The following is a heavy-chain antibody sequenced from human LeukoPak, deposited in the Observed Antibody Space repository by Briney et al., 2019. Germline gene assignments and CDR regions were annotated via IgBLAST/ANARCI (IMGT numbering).Heavy chain of an antibody. V-gene: IGHV3-7*01. Sequence: GGSLRLSCAASGFTFSSRWMSWVRQGPGGKELEWVANINHDGSDKYYVDSVKGRFTISRDNAKNSLYLQMNSLRAEDTAVYYCARYQRLGELDIPCYFDYWGQGTLVTVSS. CDR2: INHDGSDK. CDR1: GFTFSSRW. J-gene: IGHJ4*02. CDR3: ARYQRLGELDIPCYFDY. D-gene: IGHD3-10*01.